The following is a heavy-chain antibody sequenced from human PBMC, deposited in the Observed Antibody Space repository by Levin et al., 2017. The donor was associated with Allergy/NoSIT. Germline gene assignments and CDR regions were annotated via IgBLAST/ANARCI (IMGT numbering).Heavy chain of an antibody. D-gene: IGHD6-25*01. J-gene: IGHJ4*02. V-gene: IGHV3-23*01. CDR3: ANDAGSGWPFDY. CDR1: GLTFRKHG. Sequence: GESLKISCATTGLTFRKHGMAWVRQAAGKGLEWVSTIDESANDRHYADSVKGRFTISRDNSKNTLYLQMDSLRAEDTAVYYCANDAGSGWPFDYWGQGTPVTVSS. CDR2: IDESANDR.